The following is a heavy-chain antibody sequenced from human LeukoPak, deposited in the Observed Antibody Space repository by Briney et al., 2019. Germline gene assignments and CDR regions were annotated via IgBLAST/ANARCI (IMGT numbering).Heavy chain of an antibody. J-gene: IGHJ5*02. V-gene: IGHV3-74*01. CDR3: ARGAGIYYTTGWTGWFDP. CDR2: SNSDGSST. D-gene: IGHD6-19*01. Sequence: PGGSLRLSCAASGFTFNRHWMHWVRQAPGKGLVWVSRSNSDGSSTVYADSVKGRFTISRDNAKNTLYLQMNSLGAEDTAVYYCARGAGIYYTTGWTGWFDPWGQGTLVTVTS. CDR1: GFTFNRHW.